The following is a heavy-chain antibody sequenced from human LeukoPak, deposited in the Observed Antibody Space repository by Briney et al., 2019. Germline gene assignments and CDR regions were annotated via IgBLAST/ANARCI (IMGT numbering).Heavy chain of an antibody. Sequence: GESLKISCKISGYKLTNNWIGWVRQVPGKGLEWMGLIYPGDSDTRYSPSFQGQVTISADKSISTAYLQWSSLKASDTAMYYCARQGLHREQGPNDYWGQGTLVTVSS. CDR1: GYKLTNNW. V-gene: IGHV5-51*01. J-gene: IGHJ4*02. D-gene: IGHD1-26*01. CDR3: ARQGLHREQGPNDY. CDR2: IYPGDSDT.